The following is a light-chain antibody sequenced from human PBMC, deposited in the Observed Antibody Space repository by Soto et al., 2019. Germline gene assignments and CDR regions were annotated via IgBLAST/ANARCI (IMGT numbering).Light chain of an antibody. Sequence: ELVLTQSPGTLSLSPGERATLSCRSSQSVSSSYLAWYQQKPGQAPRLLIYGASSRATGIPDRFSGSGSGTDFTLTISRLEPEDFAVYSWQQYGSSPKTFGQGTKLEIK. CDR2: GAS. CDR3: QQYGSSPKT. J-gene: IGKJ2*01. CDR1: QSVSSSY. V-gene: IGKV3-20*01.